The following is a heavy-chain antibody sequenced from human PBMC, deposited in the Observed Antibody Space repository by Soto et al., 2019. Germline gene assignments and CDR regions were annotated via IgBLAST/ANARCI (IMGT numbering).Heavy chain of an antibody. Sequence: QLQLQESGPGLVKPSETLSLTCTVSGGSISSSSYYWGWIRQPPGKGLEWIGSIYYSGSTYYNPSLQSRVTISVDTSKNQFSLKLSSVTAADTAVYYCAGPAGVPRVVRGVIRETVFDYWGQGTLVTVSS. CDR2: IYYSGST. D-gene: IGHD3-10*01. J-gene: IGHJ4*02. CDR3: AGPAGVPRVVRGVIRETVFDY. V-gene: IGHV4-39*01. CDR1: GGSISSSSYY.